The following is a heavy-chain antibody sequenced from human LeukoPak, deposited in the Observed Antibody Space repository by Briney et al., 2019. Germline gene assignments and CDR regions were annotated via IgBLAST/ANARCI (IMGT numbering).Heavy chain of an antibody. V-gene: IGHV1-46*01. J-gene: IGHJ5*02. CDR3: ARVQSVAGTRSWFDP. D-gene: IGHD6-19*01. CDR1: GYIFTSYF. Sequence: GASVKVSCKASGYIFTSYFMHWVRQAPGQGLEWMGIINPSGGNTNYAQKLQGRVTMTTDTSTSTAYMELRSLRSDDTAVYYCARVQSVAGTRSWFDPWGQGTLVTVSS. CDR2: INPSGGNT.